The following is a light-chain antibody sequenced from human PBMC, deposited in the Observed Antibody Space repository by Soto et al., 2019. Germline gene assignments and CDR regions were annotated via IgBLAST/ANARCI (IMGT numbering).Light chain of an antibody. J-gene: IGKJ5*01. CDR2: DAS. V-gene: IGKV3-11*01. Sequence: EIVFTQSPATLSLSPGERSTLSCRASQSVSSYLVWFQQKPRQPPRLLIYDASNRATGIPARFSGSGSGTDFTLTISSLQPEDFAVYYCQQRSNWPITFGQGTRLEI. CDR3: QQRSNWPIT. CDR1: QSVSSY.